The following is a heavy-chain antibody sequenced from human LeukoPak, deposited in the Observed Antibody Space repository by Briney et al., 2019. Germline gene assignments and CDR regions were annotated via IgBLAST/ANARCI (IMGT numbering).Heavy chain of an antibody. V-gene: IGHV4-38-2*02. Sequence: ASETLSLTCTVSGYSISSGYYWGWIRQPPGKGLEWIGSIYHSGSTYYNPSLKSRVTISVDTSKNQFSLKLSSVTAADTAVYYCARVGIAVAGDYYYYYMDVWGKGTTVTVSS. CDR1: GYSISSGYY. CDR3: ARVGIAVAGDYYYYYMDV. CDR2: IYHSGST. D-gene: IGHD6-19*01. J-gene: IGHJ6*03.